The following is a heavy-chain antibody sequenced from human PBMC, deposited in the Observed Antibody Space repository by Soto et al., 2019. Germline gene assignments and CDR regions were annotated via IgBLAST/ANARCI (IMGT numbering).Heavy chain of an antibody. V-gene: IGHV3-33*01. J-gene: IGHJ4*02. Sequence: QVQLVESGGGVVQPGRSLRLSCAASGFSFGTYGRHWVRQAPGKGLEWVAIIWYDGSNKYYSDSVKGRFTISRDNSENTVYLQMSSLRAEVTAIIFCARDGYYGSGSMEKSFVSGGRGTLVIVSS. D-gene: IGHD3-10*01. CDR3: ARDGYYGSGSMEKSFVS. CDR1: GFSFGTYG. CDR2: IWYDGSNK.